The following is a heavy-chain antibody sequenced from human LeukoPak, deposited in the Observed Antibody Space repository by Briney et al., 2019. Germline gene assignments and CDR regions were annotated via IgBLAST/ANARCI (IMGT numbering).Heavy chain of an antibody. CDR3: VREYTNSGGRYFDY. Sequence: GGSLRPSCAASGFTFNNYWMHWVRHAPGKGLVWVSRISTDGNTPNYADPVKGRFTISRDNAKNTLYLQMNSLRAEDTAVYYCVREYTNSGGRYFDYWGQGTLVTVSS. D-gene: IGHD2-2*02. V-gene: IGHV3-74*01. CDR1: GFTFNNYW. J-gene: IGHJ4*02. CDR2: ISTDGNTP.